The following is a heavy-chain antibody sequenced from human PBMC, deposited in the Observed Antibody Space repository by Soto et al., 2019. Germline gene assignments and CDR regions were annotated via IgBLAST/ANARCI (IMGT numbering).Heavy chain of an antibody. V-gene: IGHV3-64*02. CDR2: ITTKGDST. CDR3: ARKNSGTYPFDL. D-gene: IGHD1-26*01. CDR1: GFTFSDYA. Sequence: GGSLRLSCAASGFTFSDYAMYWVRQAPGKGLEYVSAITTKGDSTYYADSVKGRFSISRDNSKNTLYLQMGCLRADDMAVYYCARKNSGTYPFDLWGQGTLVTVSS. J-gene: IGHJ4*02.